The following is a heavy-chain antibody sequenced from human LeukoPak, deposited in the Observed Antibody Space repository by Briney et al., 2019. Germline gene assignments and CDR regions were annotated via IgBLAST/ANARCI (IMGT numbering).Heavy chain of an antibody. Sequence: GGSLRLSCAASGFTFSSYGMHWVRQAPGKGLEWVAFIRYDGSNKYYADSVKGRFTISRDNSKNTLYLQMNSLRAEDTAVYYCAKDNQEGYRVLGNWGQGTLVTVSS. CDR2: IRYDGSNK. CDR3: AKDNQEGYRVLGN. D-gene: IGHD2-15*01. J-gene: IGHJ4*02. V-gene: IGHV3-30*02. CDR1: GFTFSSYG.